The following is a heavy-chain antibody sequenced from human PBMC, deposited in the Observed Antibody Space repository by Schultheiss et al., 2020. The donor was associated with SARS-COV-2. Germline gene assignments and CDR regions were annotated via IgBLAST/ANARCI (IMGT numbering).Heavy chain of an antibody. CDR1: GFTFSSYG. V-gene: IGHV3-NL1*01. Sequence: GESLKISCAASGFTFSSYGMHWVRQAPGKGLEWVSSIGTAGDTYYADSVKGRFTISRDNSKDTLYLQMNSLRAEDTAVYYCARVAVVAAQVMVFWYYYYGMDVWGQGTTVTVSS. CDR2: IGTAGDT. D-gene: IGHD2-15*01. J-gene: IGHJ6*02. CDR3: ARVAVVAAQVMVFWYYYYGMDV.